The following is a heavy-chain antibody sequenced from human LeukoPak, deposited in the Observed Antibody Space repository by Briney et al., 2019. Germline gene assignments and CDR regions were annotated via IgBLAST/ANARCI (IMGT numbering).Heavy chain of an antibody. D-gene: IGHD3-3*01. CDR1: GGTFSSYA. CDR2: IIPIFGTA. V-gene: IGHV1-69*05. CDR3: ATIIHPDAFDI. J-gene: IGHJ3*02. Sequence: SVKVSCKASGGTFSSYAISWVRQAPGQGLEWMGGIIPIFGTANYAQKFQGRVTITTDESTSTAYMELSSLRSDDTAVYYCATIIHPDAFDIWGQGTMVTVSS.